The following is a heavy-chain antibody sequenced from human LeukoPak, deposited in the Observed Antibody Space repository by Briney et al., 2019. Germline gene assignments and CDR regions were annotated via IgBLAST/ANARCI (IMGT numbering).Heavy chain of an antibody. CDR2: IYYSGST. Sequence: PSETLSLTCTVSGGSISSYYWSWIRKPPGKGREWIGYIYYSGSTNYNPSLKSRVTISVDTSKNQFSLKLSSVTAADTAVYYCASGVTGTTVDYWGQGTLVTVSS. J-gene: IGHJ4*02. CDR1: GGSISSYY. D-gene: IGHD1-7*01. CDR3: ASGVTGTTVDY. V-gene: IGHV4-59*01.